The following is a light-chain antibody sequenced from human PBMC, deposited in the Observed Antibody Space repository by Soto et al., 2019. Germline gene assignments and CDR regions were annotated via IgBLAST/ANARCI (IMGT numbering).Light chain of an antibody. CDR1: QSIVTY. V-gene: IGKV1-39*01. Sequence: DIQMKKSPASLSASVGDRVSITCRAGQSIVTYLNWYHQKPGKAPKLLIYAASTLQSGVPSRFSGSGSGTDFTLTISCLQSEDFATYYCQQYYSYPFTFGQGTRLEIK. J-gene: IGKJ5*01. CDR3: QQYYSYPFT. CDR2: AAS.